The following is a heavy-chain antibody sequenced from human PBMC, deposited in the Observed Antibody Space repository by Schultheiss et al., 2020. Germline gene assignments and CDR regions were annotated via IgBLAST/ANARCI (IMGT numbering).Heavy chain of an antibody. CDR1: GFTFSSYS. Sequence: GGSLRLSCAASGFTFSSYSMNWVRQAPGKGLEWVSSISSSSSYIYYADSVKGRFTISRDNAKNSLYLQMNSLRAEDTAVYYCARDPYSSSWYSPQYYYYYGMDVWGQGTTVTVSS. J-gene: IGHJ6*02. V-gene: IGHV3-21*01. CDR2: ISSSSSYI. D-gene: IGHD6-13*01. CDR3: ARDPYSSSWYSPQYYYYYGMDV.